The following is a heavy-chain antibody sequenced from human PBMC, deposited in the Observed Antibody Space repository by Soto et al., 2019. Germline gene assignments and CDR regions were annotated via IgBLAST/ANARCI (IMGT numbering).Heavy chain of an antibody. CDR2: IYYIGAY. D-gene: IGHD1-7*01. CDR3: ARTPETRDWLDP. Sequence: TLSLTCSVSGASVSSYYWSWVRQPPGKGLEWIGYIYYIGAYNYNPSLKSRVTISVDTSKNQFSLKLTSVTAADTAVYYCARTPETRDWLDPWGQGTLVTVSS. CDR1: GASVSSYY. J-gene: IGHJ5*02. V-gene: IGHV4-59*02.